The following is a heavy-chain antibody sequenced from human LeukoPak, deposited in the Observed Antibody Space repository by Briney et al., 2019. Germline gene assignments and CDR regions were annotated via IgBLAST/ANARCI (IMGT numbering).Heavy chain of an antibody. V-gene: IGHV4-30-2*01. Sequence: SQTLSLTCAVSGGSISSGGYSWSRIRQPPGKGLEWLGYIYYSGSTNYNPSLKSRVTISVDTSKNQFSLKLSSVTAADTAVYYCARAKCSGGSCYDDYWGQGTLVTVSS. J-gene: IGHJ4*02. CDR2: IYYSGST. CDR3: ARAKCSGGSCYDDY. D-gene: IGHD2-15*01. CDR1: GGSISSGGYS.